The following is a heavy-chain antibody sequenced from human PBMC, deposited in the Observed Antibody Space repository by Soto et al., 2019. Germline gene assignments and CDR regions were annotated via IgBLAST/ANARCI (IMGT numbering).Heavy chain of an antibody. CDR2: IYWDDDK. CDR3: AHSRVVTATGWFDP. J-gene: IGHJ5*02. D-gene: IGHD2-21*02. V-gene: IGHV2-5*02. CDR1: GFSLGTSAVG. Sequence: QITLKESGPTLVKPTQTLTLTCTFSGFSLGTSAVGVGWIRQPPGKALEWLALIYWDDDKRYSPSLKSRLTITKDTSKNQVVLTMTNMDPVDTATYYCAHSRVVTATGWFDPWGQGTLVTVSS.